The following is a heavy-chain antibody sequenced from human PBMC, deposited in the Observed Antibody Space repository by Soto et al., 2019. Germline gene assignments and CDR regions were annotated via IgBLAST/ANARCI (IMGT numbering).Heavy chain of an antibody. V-gene: IGHV1-2*02. CDR2: ITPKSGEI. CDR3: ARAPTLGPTGDFDF. CDR1: GYTFTDYH. Sequence: QVHLVQSGAEVKRPGDSVKVSCKASGYTFTDYHIHWVRQAPGQGLEWMARITPKSGEIYYSPKCQGRVTLTRDTSISTAYVELTTLRFGDTAVYYCARAPTLGPTGDFDFWGQGTLATVSS. D-gene: IGHD1-26*01. J-gene: IGHJ4*02.